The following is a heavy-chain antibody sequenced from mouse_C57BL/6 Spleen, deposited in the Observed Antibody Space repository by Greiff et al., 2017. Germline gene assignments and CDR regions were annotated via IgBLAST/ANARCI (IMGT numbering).Heavy chain of an antibody. CDR2: IDPETGGT. Sequence: QVQLQQSGAELVRPGASVTLSCKASGYTFTDYEMHWVKQTPVHGLEWIGAIDPETGGTAYNQKFKGKAILTADKSSSTAYMELRSLTSEDSAVYYCTRYRDGRYCDVWGTGTTVTVSS. J-gene: IGHJ1*03. V-gene: IGHV1-15*01. CDR3: TRYRDGRYCDV. D-gene: IGHD3-3*01. CDR1: GYTFTDYE.